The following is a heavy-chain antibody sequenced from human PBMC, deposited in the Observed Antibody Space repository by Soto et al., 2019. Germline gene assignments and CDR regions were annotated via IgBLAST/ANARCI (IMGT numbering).Heavy chain of an antibody. J-gene: IGHJ4*02. CDR2: VFHSGTT. CDR1: GYSIDSVDC. CDR3: ARDPHYYHNVDYVDF. D-gene: IGHD3-10*01. Sequence: SVTLSLTCAVSGYSIDSVDCCGWIRQHAEKGLEWIGSVFHSGTTYYNPSSKSRVTISVDTSKNQFSLNLDSVTAADTAVYYCARDPHYYHNVDYVDFWRPGTRVTVSS. V-gene: IGHV4-38-2*01.